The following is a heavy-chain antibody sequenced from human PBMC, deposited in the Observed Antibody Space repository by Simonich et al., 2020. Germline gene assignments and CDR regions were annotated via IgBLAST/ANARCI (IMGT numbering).Heavy chain of an antibody. D-gene: IGHD5-12*01. Sequence: EVQLVESGGGLVQPGGSLRLSCAASGFTFSSYSMNWVRQAQGKGLEWVSYISSNSSTIYYADSVKGRFTISRDNAKNSLYLQMNSLRAEDTAVYYCARNSSYYAFDIWGQGTMVTVSS. J-gene: IGHJ3*02. CDR1: GFTFSSYS. CDR2: ISSNSSTI. V-gene: IGHV3-48*01. CDR3: ARNSSYYAFDI.